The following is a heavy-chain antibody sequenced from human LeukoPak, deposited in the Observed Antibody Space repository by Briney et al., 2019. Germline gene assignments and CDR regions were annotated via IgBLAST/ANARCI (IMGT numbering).Heavy chain of an antibody. CDR2: IFYSGST. CDR1: GGSISSYY. Sequence: SETLSLTCTVSGGSISSYYWSWLRQPPGKGLEWIGYIFYSGSTNYNPSLKSRVTISIDTSKNQFSLKLSSVTAADTAAYYCASHEVQAKSAFDYWGQGTLVTVSS. V-gene: IGHV4-59*01. J-gene: IGHJ4*02. CDR3: ASHEVQAKSAFDY.